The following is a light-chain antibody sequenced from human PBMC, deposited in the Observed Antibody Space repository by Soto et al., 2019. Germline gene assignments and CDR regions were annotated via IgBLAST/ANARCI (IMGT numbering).Light chain of an antibody. Sequence: QSVLTQPHSAAWSPGKSVTISCTGTSGDVGDNYVSWYPQHLGKAPELIIYEVSQRPSGVPDRFPGSKSGNTASLTVSGLQAEDDSYYYCSSYAGSNHFVLGSGTKRTVL. J-gene: IGLJ1*01. CDR2: EVS. CDR3: SSYAGSNHFV. CDR1: SGDVGDNY. V-gene: IGLV2-8*01.